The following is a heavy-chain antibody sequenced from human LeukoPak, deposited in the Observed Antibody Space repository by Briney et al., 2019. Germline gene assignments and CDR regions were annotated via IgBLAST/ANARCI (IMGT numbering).Heavy chain of an antibody. V-gene: IGHV3-30*02. Sequence: GGSLRLSCAASGFTFSNYGMHWVRRAPGKGLEWVTFIRYDGSNKYYADSVKGRFTISRDNSDNTVSLQMHSLTAEDTAVYYCAKVGIDGSGPFDHWGQGTLVTVSS. J-gene: IGHJ4*02. CDR3: AKVGIDGSGPFDH. CDR2: IRYDGSNK. CDR1: GFTFSNYG. D-gene: IGHD3-10*01.